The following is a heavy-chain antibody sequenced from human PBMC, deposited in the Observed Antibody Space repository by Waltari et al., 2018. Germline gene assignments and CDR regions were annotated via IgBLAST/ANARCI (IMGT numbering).Heavy chain of an antibody. J-gene: IGHJ3*02. CDR3: ARYPWYNWNPGAFDI. Sequence: QVQLQESGPGLVKPSETLYLTCTVSGGSISSYYWSWIRQPAGQGLEWIGRIYTSGSTNYNPSLKSRVTMSVDTSKNQFSLKLSSVTAADTAVYYCARYPWYNWNPGAFDIWGQGTMVTVSS. CDR1: GGSISSYY. D-gene: IGHD1-20*01. V-gene: IGHV4-4*07. CDR2: IYTSGST.